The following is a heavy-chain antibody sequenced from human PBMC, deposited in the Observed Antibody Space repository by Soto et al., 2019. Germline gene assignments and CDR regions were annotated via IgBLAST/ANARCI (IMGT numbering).Heavy chain of an antibody. CDR1: GYTFSKYT. V-gene: IGHV1-3*05. Sequence: QVQLVQSGAEEKKPGASVMVSCKASGYTFSKYTLNWVRQAPGQRLEWMGWINVDNGDTKFSQRFQGRVTLTRDTSASTVYMQLHSLRSEDTAVYYCARTPTVSGFLEWSNRRYYYYAMDVWGRGTTVTVSS. CDR2: INVDNGDT. D-gene: IGHD3-3*01. CDR3: ARTPTVSGFLEWSNRRYYYYAMDV. J-gene: IGHJ6*02.